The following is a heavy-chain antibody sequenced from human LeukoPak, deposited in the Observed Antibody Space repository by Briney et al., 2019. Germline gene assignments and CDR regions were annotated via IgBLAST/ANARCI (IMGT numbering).Heavy chain of an antibody. V-gene: IGHV1-2*02. D-gene: IGHD6-19*01. CDR2: INPNSGGT. J-gene: IGHJ4*02. CDR3: ARGAVAGTVHPFDY. Sequence: ASVKVSCKASGYTFTGYYMHWVRQAPGQGLEWMGWINPNSGGTNYAQKLQGRVTMTTDTSTSTAYMELRSLRSDDTAVYYCARGAVAGTVHPFDYWGQGTLVTVSS. CDR1: GYTFTGYY.